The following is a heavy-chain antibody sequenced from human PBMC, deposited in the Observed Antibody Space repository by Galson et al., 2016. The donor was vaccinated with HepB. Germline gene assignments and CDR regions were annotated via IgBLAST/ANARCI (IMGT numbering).Heavy chain of an antibody. CDR1: GFTFSSNA. CDR3: AKDRRWNSGANAYGWFDS. V-gene: IGHV3-23*01. CDR2: ITGGGNLP. Sequence: SLRLSCAASGFTFSSNAMSWARQAPGKELEWVSSITGGGNLPYYADSVKGRFTISRDNSRSTLFLQMNSLRSEDSAIYFCAKDRRWNSGANAYGWFDSWGQGALVTVSS. D-gene: IGHD4-17*01. J-gene: IGHJ5*01.